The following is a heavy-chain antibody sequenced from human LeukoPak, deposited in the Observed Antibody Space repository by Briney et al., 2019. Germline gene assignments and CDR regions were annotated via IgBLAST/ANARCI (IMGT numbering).Heavy chain of an antibody. V-gene: IGHV1-2*02. CDR2: MNPNSGGT. J-gene: IGHJ3*02. Sequence: GASVKVSCKTSGYTFTGYYMHWVRQAPGQGLEWMGWMNPNSGGTNYPQKFRGRVTMTRDTSISTAYMERSGLRSEDTAVYYCATSSGYRTSWGAFDIWGQGTMVTVSS. CDR3: ATSSGYRTSWGAFDI. D-gene: IGHD6-13*01. CDR1: GYTFTGYY.